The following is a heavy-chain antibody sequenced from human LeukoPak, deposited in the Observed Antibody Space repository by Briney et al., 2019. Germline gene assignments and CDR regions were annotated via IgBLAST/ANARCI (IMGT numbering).Heavy chain of an antibody. CDR3: ARAPGVLSSFDY. Sequence: KPSETLSLTCNVSGGSIRSYYWSWIRQPPRKGLEWIGYIYYSGSTNYNPSLKSRVTISVDTSKKQFSLKLSSVTAADTAVYYCARAPGVLSSFDYWGQGTLVTVSS. J-gene: IGHJ4*02. D-gene: IGHD7-27*01. CDR2: IYYSGST. V-gene: IGHV4-59*01. CDR1: GGSIRSYY.